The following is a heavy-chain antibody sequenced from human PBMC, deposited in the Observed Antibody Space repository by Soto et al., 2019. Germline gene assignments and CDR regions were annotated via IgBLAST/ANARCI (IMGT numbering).Heavy chain of an antibody. CDR2: VYNGGST. D-gene: IGHD3-9*01. Sequence: QVQLQESGPGLVKPSETLSLTCTASGGSVSGGSYCWGWIRQPPGKGLECIGYVYNGGSTTYNPSLKSRVTISVDTSKNQFSLGLSSVTAADTAVYYCARVPLTTYFDLWGRGTLVTVSS. J-gene: IGHJ2*01. CDR1: GGSVSGGSYC. V-gene: IGHV4-61*01. CDR3: ARVPLTTYFDL.